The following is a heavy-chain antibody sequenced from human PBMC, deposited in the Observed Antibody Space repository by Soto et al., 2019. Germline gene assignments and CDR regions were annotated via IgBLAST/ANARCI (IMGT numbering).Heavy chain of an antibody. D-gene: IGHD2-21*02. Sequence: QVQLVQSGAEVKKPGSSVKVSCKASGGTFSSYAISWVRQAPGQGLEWMGGIIPIFGTANYAQKFQGRVTITADEATSTAYIELSSMRSEDTEVYYCASKVHHIVVVTAPLVDYYYGMDFWGQGNTVTVSS. CDR2: IIPIFGTA. CDR3: ASKVHHIVVVTAPLVDYYYGMDF. V-gene: IGHV1-69*01. J-gene: IGHJ6*02. CDR1: GGTFSSYA.